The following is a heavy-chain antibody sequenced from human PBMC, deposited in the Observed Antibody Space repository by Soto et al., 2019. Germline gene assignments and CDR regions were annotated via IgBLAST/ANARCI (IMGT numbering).Heavy chain of an antibody. J-gene: IGHJ6*02. CDR2: IIPIFGTA. CDR3: VRATVVTPVVSYYYSGMDV. CDR1: GGTFSSYA. V-gene: IGHV1-69*13. D-gene: IGHD4-17*01. Sequence: GASVKVSCKASGGTFSSYAISWVRQAPGQGLEWMGGIIPIFGTANYAQKFQGRVTITADESTSTAYMELSSLRSEDTAVYYCVRATVVTPVVSYYYSGMDVWGQGTTVTVSS.